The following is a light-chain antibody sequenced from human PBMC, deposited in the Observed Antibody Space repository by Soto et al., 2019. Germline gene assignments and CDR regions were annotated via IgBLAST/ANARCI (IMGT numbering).Light chain of an antibody. V-gene: IGKV1-5*01. CDR1: QSIGSW. CDR3: QQYNPYSRT. CDR2: AAS. J-gene: IGKJ1*01. Sequence: DIQMTQSPSTLSASVGDRVTITCRASQSIGSWLAWYQQKPGKAPNLLIYAASSLQSGVSSRFSGSGSGTDFTLTISSLQRDDFAIYYCQQYNPYSRTFGQGTKVDIK.